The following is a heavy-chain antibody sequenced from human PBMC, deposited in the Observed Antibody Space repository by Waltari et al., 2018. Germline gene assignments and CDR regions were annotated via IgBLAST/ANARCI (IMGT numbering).Heavy chain of an antibody. J-gene: IGHJ4*02. V-gene: IGHV4-39*07. CDR1: GGSISSSSYH. CDR2: IDYSGST. CDR3: ASSDDILTGYRQAFWY. D-gene: IGHD3-9*01. Sequence: QLQLQESGPGLVKPSETLSLTCSVSGGSISSSSYHWGWIRQSPGQGLEWIGTIDYSGSTYYNPSLKSRVTISVDTSKNQFSLKLSSVTAADTAVYYCASSDDILTGYRQAFWYWGQGTLVTVSS.